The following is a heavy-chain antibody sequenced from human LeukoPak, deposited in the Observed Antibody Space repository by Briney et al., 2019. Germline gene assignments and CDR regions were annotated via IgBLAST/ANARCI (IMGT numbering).Heavy chain of an antibody. CDR2: MRPTDAYT. CDR1: GFSLTSNY. D-gene: IGHD6-19*01. J-gene: IGHJ4*02. V-gene: IGHV1-46*01. Sequence: GASVKVFCKASGFSLTSNYMHWVRQAPGQGLEWMGYMRPTDAYTGYAPKFQGRVTVTRDTSTNTVYMELSSLRSDDTAVYYCAREGAVALKHFDLWGQGTLVTVSS. CDR3: AREGAVALKHFDL.